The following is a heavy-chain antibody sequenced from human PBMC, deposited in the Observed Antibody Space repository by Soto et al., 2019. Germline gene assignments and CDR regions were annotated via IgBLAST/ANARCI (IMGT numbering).Heavy chain of an antibody. CDR3: ARGPNDDAHSDWFDP. CDR2: INPNSGGT. V-gene: IGHV1-2*02. Sequence: ASVKVSCKASGYSFTKYHMHWVRQAPGQGFEWLGWINPNSGGTNYAQKFQGRVTMTRDMPISTVYMELSSLRLDDTAVYYCARGPNDDAHSDWFDPWGQGTLVTVSS. D-gene: IGHD1-1*01. J-gene: IGHJ5*02. CDR1: GYSFTKYH.